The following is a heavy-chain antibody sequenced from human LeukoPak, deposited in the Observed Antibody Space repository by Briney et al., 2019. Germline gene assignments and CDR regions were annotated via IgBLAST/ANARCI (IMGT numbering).Heavy chain of an antibody. Sequence: SETLSLTCNVSGCTIRGYYWSWIRQPPGKGLEWIGYINSSGSTNYNPSLKSRVTISVDTSENQFYLNVSSVTAADTAVYYCARVFDSGSQAYFYYLDVWGKGTTVTISS. CDR2: INSSGST. D-gene: IGHD3-10*01. CDR1: GCTIRGYY. V-gene: IGHV4-59*01. CDR3: ARVFDSGSQAYFYYLDV. J-gene: IGHJ6*03.